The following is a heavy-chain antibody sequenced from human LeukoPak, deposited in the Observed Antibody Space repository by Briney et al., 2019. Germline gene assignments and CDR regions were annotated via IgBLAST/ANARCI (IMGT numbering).Heavy chain of an antibody. J-gene: IGHJ5*02. CDR1: GGSFSGYY. D-gene: IGHD1-7*01. V-gene: IGHV4-34*01. CDR2: INHSGST. CDR3: AQAPWLELHLFDP. Sequence: SETLSLTCAVYGGSFSGYYWSWIRQPPGKGLEWIGEINHSGSTNYNPSLKSRVTISVDTSKNQFSLKLSSVTAADTAVYYCAQAPWLELHLFDPWDQGTLVTVSS.